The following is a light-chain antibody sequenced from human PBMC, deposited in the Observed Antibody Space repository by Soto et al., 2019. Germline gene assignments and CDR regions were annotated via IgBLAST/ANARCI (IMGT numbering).Light chain of an antibody. CDR2: DAS. CDR3: QQYNNWLTWT. CDR1: QSVSSN. Sequence: EIVMTQSPATLSVSLGERATLSCRASQSVSSNLAWYQQKPGQAPRLLIYDASTRATGIPARFSGSGSGTEFTLTISSLQSEDFAVYYCQQYNNWLTWTFGQGTKVDIK. V-gene: IGKV3-15*01. J-gene: IGKJ1*01.